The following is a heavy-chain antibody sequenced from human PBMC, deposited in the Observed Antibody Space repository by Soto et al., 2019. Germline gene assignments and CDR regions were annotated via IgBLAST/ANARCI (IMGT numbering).Heavy chain of an antibody. V-gene: IGHV3-9*01. Sequence: GGSLRLSCGASGFTFDEYGMHWVRQAPGKGLEWVSGISWNSGTIGYADSVKGRFTISRDNAKNSLYLQMSSLRAEDTALYYCAISTGGTASGIDVCGKGTTGTGSS. CDR1: GFTFDEYG. J-gene: IGHJ6*04. CDR2: ISWNSGTI. D-gene: IGHD2-8*02. CDR3: AISTGGTASGIDV.